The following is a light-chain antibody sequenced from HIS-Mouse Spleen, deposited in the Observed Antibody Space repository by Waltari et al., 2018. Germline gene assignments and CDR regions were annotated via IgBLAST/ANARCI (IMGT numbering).Light chain of an antibody. CDR2: EVS. CDR1: SSDVGGYNY. V-gene: IGLV2-8*01. Sequence: QSALTQPPSASGSPGQSVTISCTGTSSDVGGYNYVSWYQQHPGKAPNRMIDEVSKRPSGVPDRFSGSKSGNTASLTVSGLQAEDEADYYCSSYAGSNNYVFGTGTKVTVL. J-gene: IGLJ1*01. CDR3: SSYAGSNNYV.